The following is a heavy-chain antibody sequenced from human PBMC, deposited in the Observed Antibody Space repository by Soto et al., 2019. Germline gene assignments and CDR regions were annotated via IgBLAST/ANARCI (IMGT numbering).Heavy chain of an antibody. CDR2: IKQDGSEK. CDR3: ARADYDFWSGYYGAFDI. D-gene: IGHD3-3*01. V-gene: IGHV3-7*01. Sequence: GGSLRLSCAASGFTFSSYWMSWVRQAPGKGLEWVANIKQDGSEKYYVDPVKGRFTISRDNAKNSLYLQMNSLRAEDTAVYYCARADYDFWSGYYGAFDIWGQGTMVTVSS. CDR1: GFTFSSYW. J-gene: IGHJ3*02.